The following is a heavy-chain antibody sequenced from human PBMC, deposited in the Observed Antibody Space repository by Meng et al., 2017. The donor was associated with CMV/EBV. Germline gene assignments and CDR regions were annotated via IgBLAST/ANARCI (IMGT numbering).Heavy chain of an antibody. D-gene: IGHD6-19*01. V-gene: IGHV4-4*07. CDR2: IYTSGST. J-gene: IGHJ4*02. CDR3: ARDSSGWYPHFDY. Sequence: QMPLEVSGPGLVTPLESLSLTDTVSGGSIGSYYWSWSRQPAGKGLEWIGRIYTSGSTNYNPSLKSRVTMSVDTSKNQFSLKLSSVTAADTAVYYCARDSSGWYPHFDYWGQGTLVTVSS. CDR1: GGSIGSYY.